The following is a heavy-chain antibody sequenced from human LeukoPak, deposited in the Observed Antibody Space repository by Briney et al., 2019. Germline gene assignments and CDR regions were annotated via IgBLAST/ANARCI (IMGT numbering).Heavy chain of an antibody. V-gene: IGHV3-23*01. Sequence: PGGSLRLSCAASGFTFNNNGMSRVRQAPGKGLEWVSVISASGGSTYYADSVKGGFTVSRDNSKNTLYLQINSLRAEDTAVYFCSKFSLRGTYSFDHWGQGTLVTVSS. CDR3: SKFSLRGTYSFDH. J-gene: IGHJ4*02. CDR2: ISASGGST. D-gene: IGHD1-26*01. CDR1: GFTFNNNG.